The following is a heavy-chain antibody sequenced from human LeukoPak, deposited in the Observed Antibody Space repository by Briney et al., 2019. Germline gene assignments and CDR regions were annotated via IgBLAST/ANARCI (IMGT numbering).Heavy chain of an antibody. Sequence: ASVKVSCKASGYTFTGCYMHWVRQAPGQGLEWMGRINPNSGGTNYAQKFQGRVTMTRDTSISTAYMELSRLRSDDTAVYYCAREGSSSSASWFDPWGQGTLVTVSS. J-gene: IGHJ5*02. D-gene: IGHD6-6*01. CDR1: GYTFTGCY. CDR2: INPNSGGT. CDR3: AREGSSSSASWFDP. V-gene: IGHV1-2*06.